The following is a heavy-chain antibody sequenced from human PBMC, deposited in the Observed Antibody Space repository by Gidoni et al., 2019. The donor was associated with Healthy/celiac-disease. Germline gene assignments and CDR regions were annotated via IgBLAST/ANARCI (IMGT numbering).Heavy chain of an antibody. V-gene: IGHV1-69*06. J-gene: IGHJ6*02. D-gene: IGHD1-1*01. CDR1: GGTFSSYA. Sequence: QVQLVQSGAEVKKPGSSVKVSCKASGGTFSSYAISWVRQAPGEGLEWMGGIIPIFGTANYAQKFQGRVTITADKSTSTAYMELSSLRSEDTAVYYCARGLERDNGDYYGMDVWGQGTTVTVSS. CDR3: ARGLERDNGDYYGMDV. CDR2: IIPIFGTA.